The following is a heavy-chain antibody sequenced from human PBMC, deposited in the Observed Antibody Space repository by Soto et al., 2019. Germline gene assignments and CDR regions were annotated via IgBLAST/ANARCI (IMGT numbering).Heavy chain of an antibody. CDR2: INPGDSDT. CDR3: ATFYGYSYYYCYGMAV. Sequence: PGESLKISCEGSGFSFSKYKIGWVRQMPGKGLEWMGIINPGDSDTRYSPSFQGQVTISADKSISTAYLQWSTLKASDTATYYCATFYGYSYYYCYGMAVSAQRTTVTGSS. J-gene: IGHJ6*02. CDR1: GFSFSKYK. D-gene: IGHD4-17*01. V-gene: IGHV5-51*01.